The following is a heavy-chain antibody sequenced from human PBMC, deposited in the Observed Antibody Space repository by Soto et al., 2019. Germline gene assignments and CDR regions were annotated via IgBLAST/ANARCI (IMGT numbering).Heavy chain of an antibody. V-gene: IGHV1-24*01. Sequence: ASVKVSCKVSGYTLTELSMHWVRQAPGKGREWMGGFDPEDGETIYAQKFQGRVTMTEDTSTDTAYMELSSLRSEDTAVYYCATPIAAAGIPYYYYYGMDVWGQGXTVTVSS. CDR3: ATPIAAAGIPYYYYYGMDV. CDR1: GYTLTELS. D-gene: IGHD6-13*01. J-gene: IGHJ6*02. CDR2: FDPEDGET.